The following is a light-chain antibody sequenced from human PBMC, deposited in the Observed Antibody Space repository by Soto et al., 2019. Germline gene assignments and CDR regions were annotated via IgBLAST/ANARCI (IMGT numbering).Light chain of an antibody. CDR2: DAS. V-gene: IGKV1-33*01. CDR1: QDISNY. Sequence: DIPMTQSPSSLSASVGDRVTITCQTSQDISNYLNWYQQKPGKAPKLLIYDASNLETGVPSRFSGRGSGTDFTFTISSLQPEDIAKYYCEQYYNLLTFGGGTKVEIK. J-gene: IGKJ4*01. CDR3: EQYYNLLT.